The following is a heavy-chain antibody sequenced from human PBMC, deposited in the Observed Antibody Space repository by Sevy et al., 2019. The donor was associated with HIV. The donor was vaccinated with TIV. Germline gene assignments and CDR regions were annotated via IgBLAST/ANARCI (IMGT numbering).Heavy chain of an antibody. CDR3: ARGGDFNDRSAKRDFDY. J-gene: IGHJ4*02. V-gene: IGHV3-33*01. D-gene: IGHD3-22*01. CDR2: IWNDGSNK. CDR1: GFTFSNYG. Sequence: GGSLRLSCAASGFTFSNYGMHWVRQAPGKGLEWAAVIWNDGSNKYYADSVKCRFTISRDNSKNTLYLQMNSLRVEDTAVYFCARGGDFNDRSAKRDFDYWGQGTLVTVSS.